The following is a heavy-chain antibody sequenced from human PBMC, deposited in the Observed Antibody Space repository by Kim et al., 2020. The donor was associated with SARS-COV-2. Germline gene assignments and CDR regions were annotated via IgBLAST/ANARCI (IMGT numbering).Heavy chain of an antibody. J-gene: IGHJ3*02. V-gene: IGHV3-23*01. CDR3: AKDRRITMIRGVRKAFD. CDR1: GFSFNNYA. D-gene: IGHD3-10*01. Sequence: GGSLRLSCAASGFSFNNYAMTWVRQAPGKGLEWVSDIIASGSNSHYADSVKGRFTISRDNFRSILYLEMASLRPEDTALYYCAKDRRITMIRGVRKAFD. CDR2: IIASGSNS.